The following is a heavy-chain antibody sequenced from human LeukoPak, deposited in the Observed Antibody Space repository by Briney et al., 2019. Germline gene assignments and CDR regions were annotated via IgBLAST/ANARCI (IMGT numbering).Heavy chain of an antibody. Sequence: GGSLRLSCAASGFTFRNYWMSWVRQAPGKGLEWVANIDLNGSEKHYVDSAKGRFTISRDNAKNSLYLQMNSLRAEDTAVYYCARGKYYYDSSGYSIFDYWGQGTLVTVSS. D-gene: IGHD3-22*01. CDR2: IDLNGSEK. CDR1: GFTFRNYW. CDR3: ARGKYYYDSSGYSIFDY. V-gene: IGHV3-7*04. J-gene: IGHJ4*02.